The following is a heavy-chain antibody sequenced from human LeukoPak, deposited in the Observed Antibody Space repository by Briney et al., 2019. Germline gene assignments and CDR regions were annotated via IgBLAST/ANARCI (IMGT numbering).Heavy chain of an antibody. CDR1: GFTFSSYA. D-gene: IGHD6-13*01. V-gene: IGHV3-30-3*01. CDR2: ISYDGSNK. J-gene: IGHJ4*02. CDR3: AKGGRIAAATPDY. Sequence: GGSLRLSCAASGFTFSSYAMHWVRQAPGKGLEWVAVISYDGSNKYYADSVKGRFTISRDNSKNTLYLQMNSLRAEDTAVYYCAKGGRIAAATPDYWGQGTLVTVSS.